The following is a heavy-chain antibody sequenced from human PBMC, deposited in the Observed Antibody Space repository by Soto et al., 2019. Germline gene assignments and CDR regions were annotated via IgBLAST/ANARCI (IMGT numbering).Heavy chain of an antibody. V-gene: IGHV1-69*12. Sequence: QVQLVQSGAEVKKPGSSVKVSCNASGGTFSSYAISWVRQAPGEGLEWMGGIIPIFGTANYAQKFQGRVTITADESTCTAYMELSSLRSEDTAVYYCATTPPVGGYYYYGMDVWGQGTTVTVSS. CDR3: ATTPPVGGYYYYGMDV. CDR1: GGTFSSYA. CDR2: IIPIFGTA. D-gene: IGHD1-26*01. J-gene: IGHJ6*02.